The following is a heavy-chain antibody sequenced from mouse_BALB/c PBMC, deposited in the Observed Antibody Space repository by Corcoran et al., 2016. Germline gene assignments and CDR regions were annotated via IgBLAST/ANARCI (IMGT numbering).Heavy chain of an antibody. J-gene: IGHJ2*01. V-gene: IGHV1-18*01. CDR1: GYTFTDYN. CDR2: INPRSGGT. D-gene: IGHD1-1*01. Sequence: EVLLQQSGPELVKPGTSVKISCKASGYTFTDYNIDWVRQSHGKSLEWIGDINPRSGGTIYNQTFKGKATLTLDKSSSTAYMELRSLTSEDTAVYYCARWGITTFDYWGQGTTVTVSS. CDR3: ARWGITTFDY.